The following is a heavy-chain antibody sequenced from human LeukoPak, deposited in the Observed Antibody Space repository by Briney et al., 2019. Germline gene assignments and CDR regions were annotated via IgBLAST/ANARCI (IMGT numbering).Heavy chain of an antibody. V-gene: IGHV3-48*01. D-gene: IGHD3-10*01. Sequence: GGSLRLSCAGSGFTFSIYSMNWVRQAPGKGLEWVSYISSSSNIIHYTDSVKGRFTISRDNAKNSLYLQMNSLRVEDTAVYYCARDLYPGYWGQGTLVIVSS. CDR3: ARDLYPGY. J-gene: IGHJ4*02. CDR1: GFTFSIYS. CDR2: ISSSSNII.